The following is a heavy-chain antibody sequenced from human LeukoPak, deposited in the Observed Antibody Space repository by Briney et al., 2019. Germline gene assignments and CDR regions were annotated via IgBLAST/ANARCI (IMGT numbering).Heavy chain of an antibody. Sequence: GASVKVSCKASGYTFTGYYMHWVRQAPGQGLEWIGWINPNSGGTNYAQKFQGRVTMTRDTSISTAYMELSRLRSDDTAVYYCAREQDIVVVVAAPQNWFDPWGQGTLVTVSS. CDR1: GYTFTGYY. CDR2: INPNSGGT. J-gene: IGHJ5*02. D-gene: IGHD2-15*01. V-gene: IGHV1-2*02. CDR3: AREQDIVVVVAAPQNWFDP.